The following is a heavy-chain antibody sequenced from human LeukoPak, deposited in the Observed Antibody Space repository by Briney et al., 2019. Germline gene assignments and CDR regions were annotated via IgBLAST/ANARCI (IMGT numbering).Heavy chain of an antibody. CDR1: GFTFSSYG. CDR2: ISYDGSNL. V-gene: IGHV3-30*18. D-gene: IGHD5-18*01. J-gene: IGHJ4*02. CDR3: VQDARCKGRFGYCYGLIDY. Sequence: PGGSLRLSCAVSGFTFSSYGMHWVRQAPGKGLECVAVISYDGSNLYYADSVKGRFTISRDTSQNTLYLQMNSLRTEDTAVYYCVQDARCKGRFGYCYGLIDYWGQGTLVTVSS.